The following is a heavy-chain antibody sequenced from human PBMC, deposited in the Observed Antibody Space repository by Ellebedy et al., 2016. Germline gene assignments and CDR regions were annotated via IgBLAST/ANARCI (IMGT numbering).Heavy chain of an antibody. J-gene: IGHJ4*02. Sequence: SETLSLXCAVYGGTFSGYYWSWIRQPPGKGLEWIGSIYYSGGTYYSPSLKSRVTISVDTSKNHFSLKLSSVTAADTAVYYCASIVGARPPGTWGQGTLVTVSS. D-gene: IGHD1-26*01. CDR1: GGTFSGYY. CDR3: ASIVGARPPGT. V-gene: IGHV4-34*01. CDR2: IYYSGGT.